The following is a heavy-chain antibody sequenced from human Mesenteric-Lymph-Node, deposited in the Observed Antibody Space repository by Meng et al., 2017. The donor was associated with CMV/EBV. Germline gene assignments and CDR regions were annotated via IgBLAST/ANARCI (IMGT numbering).Heavy chain of an antibody. CDR3: ARARSSSSWSAADDYFDY. CDR2: ISYDGSST. J-gene: IGHJ4*02. V-gene: IGHV3-30*04. Sequence: GGSLRLSCAGSGFMFSSYAFHWVRQTPGKGLEWVAIISYDGSSTYHTDSVKGRFTISRDNSKNTLYLQMNSLRAEDTAVYYCARARSSSSWSAADDYFDYWGQGTLVTVSS. D-gene: IGHD6-13*01. CDR1: GFMFSSYA.